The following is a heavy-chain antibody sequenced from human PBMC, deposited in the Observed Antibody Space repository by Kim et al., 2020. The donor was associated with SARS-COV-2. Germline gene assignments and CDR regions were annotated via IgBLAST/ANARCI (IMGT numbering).Heavy chain of an antibody. CDR3: ARRVGVSGFDI. CDR1: GGSISSSSYY. J-gene: IGHJ3*02. V-gene: IGHV4-39*01. CDR2: IYYSGST. Sequence: SETLSLTCTVSGGSISSSSYYWGWIRQPPGKGLEWIGSIYYSGSTYYNPSLKSRVTISVDTSKNQFSLKLSSVTAADTAVYYCARRVGVSGFDIWGQGTMVTVSS. D-gene: IGHD6-13*01.